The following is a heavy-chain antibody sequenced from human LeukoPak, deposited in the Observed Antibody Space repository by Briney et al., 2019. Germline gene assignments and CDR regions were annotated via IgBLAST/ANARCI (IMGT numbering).Heavy chain of an antibody. CDR3: AREGGSVGAPNPAIDY. CDR2: INHSGST. V-gene: IGHV4-34*01. D-gene: IGHD1-26*01. CDR1: GGSFSGYY. Sequence: NASETLSLTCAVYGGSFSGYYWSWIRQPPGKGLEWIGEINHSGSTNYNPSLKSRVTISVDTSKNQFSLKLSSVTAADTAVYYCAREGGSVGAPNPAIDYWGQGTLVTVSS. J-gene: IGHJ4*02.